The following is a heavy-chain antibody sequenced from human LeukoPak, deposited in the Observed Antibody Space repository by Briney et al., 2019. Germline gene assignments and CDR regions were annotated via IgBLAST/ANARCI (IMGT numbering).Heavy chain of an antibody. D-gene: IGHD1-26*01. V-gene: IGHV3-23*01. CDR2: ISGSGGST. CDR1: GFTFSSYA. J-gene: IGHJ5*02. Sequence: GGSLRLSCAASGFTFSSYAMSWVRQAPGQGLEWVSAISGSGGSTYYADSVKGRFTISRDNSKNTLYLQMNSLRAADTTVYYCAKEGNVGATGPRGCCCFDPWAEGPLVTVFS. CDR3: AKEGNVGATGPRGCCCFDP.